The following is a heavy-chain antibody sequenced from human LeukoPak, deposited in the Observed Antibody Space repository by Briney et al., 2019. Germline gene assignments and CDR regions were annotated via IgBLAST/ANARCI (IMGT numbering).Heavy chain of an antibody. V-gene: IGHV3-30*02. J-gene: IGHJ4*02. D-gene: IGHD4-23*01. Sequence: PGGSLRLSCAASGFIFSTHAIHWVRQAPGKGLEWVACIRSDGSSKYYADSVQGRFIISRDNSKNTVYVQMNSLRREDTAVYYCAKGINGGNHLDYWGQGTLVIVSS. CDR3: AKGINGGNHLDY. CDR1: GFIFSTHA. CDR2: IRSDGSSK.